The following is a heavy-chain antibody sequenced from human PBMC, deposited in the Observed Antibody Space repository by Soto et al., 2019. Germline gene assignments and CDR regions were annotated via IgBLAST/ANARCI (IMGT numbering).Heavy chain of an antibody. V-gene: IGHV1-69*13. Sequence: SVKVSCKASGGTFSSYAISWVRQAPGQGLEWMGGIIPIFGTANYAQKFQGRVTITADESTSTAYMELSSLRSEDTAVYYCAGDKTYYYDSSGYPAFDYWGQGTLVTVSS. D-gene: IGHD3-22*01. CDR2: IIPIFGTA. J-gene: IGHJ4*02. CDR1: GGTFSSYA. CDR3: AGDKTYYYDSSGYPAFDY.